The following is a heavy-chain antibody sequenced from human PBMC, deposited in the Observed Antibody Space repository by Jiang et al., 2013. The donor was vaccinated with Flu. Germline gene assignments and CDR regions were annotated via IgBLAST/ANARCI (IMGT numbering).Heavy chain of an antibody. CDR1: GYRFFNYW. D-gene: IGHD2-15*01. CDR2: VYPGGSDT. CDR3: ARVALECSGGSCLDFDY. V-gene: IGHV5-51*01. Sequence: GAEVKKPGESLRISCKASGYRFFNYWIGWVRQMPGKDLEWMGIVYPGGSDTRYRPSFHGQVTISADKSITTAYLQWSSLKASDSAMYYCARVALECSGGSCLDFDYWGQGTLVSVSS. J-gene: IGHJ4*02.